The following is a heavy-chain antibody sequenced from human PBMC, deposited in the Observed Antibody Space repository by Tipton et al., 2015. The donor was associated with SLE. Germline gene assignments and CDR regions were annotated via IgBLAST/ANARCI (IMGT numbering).Heavy chain of an antibody. J-gene: IGHJ4*02. CDR1: GGSISGSNYY. Sequence: TLSLTCTVSGGSISGSNYYWDWIRQPPGKGPEWIGRITDNGDTYYIPSLQSRVTISIDTSKNQFSLQLSSVTAADTAVYYCARHPRYCSAGTCYSFDYWGQGALVTVSS. CDR2: ITDNGDT. V-gene: IGHV4-39*01. D-gene: IGHD2-15*01. CDR3: ARHPRYCSAGTCYSFDY.